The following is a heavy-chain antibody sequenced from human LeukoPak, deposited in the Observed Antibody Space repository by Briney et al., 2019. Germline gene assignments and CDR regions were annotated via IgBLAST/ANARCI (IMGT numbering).Heavy chain of an antibody. CDR1: GYTLRSTH. CDR3: AREGDLNAFDI. Sequence: PGGSLRLSCAASGYTLRSTHISWVRDAPQEGREWVSVIYSGGKTLYADSVKCRFTISRDNSKNTLYFQMNSLRAEDTAIYSCAREGDLNAFDIWGQGTMVTVSS. CDR2: IYSGGKT. J-gene: IGHJ3*02. V-gene: IGHV3-66*01.